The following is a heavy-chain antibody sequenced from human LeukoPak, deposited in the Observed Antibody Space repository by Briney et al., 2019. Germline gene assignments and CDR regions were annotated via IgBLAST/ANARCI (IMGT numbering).Heavy chain of an antibody. Sequence: GASVEVSCKASGYTFTSYYMHWVRQAPGQGLYWVGMINPSGGRTAYAQKLQGRVTITRDMSTTTVYMELSSLRSEDTAVYYCARENYYDSTGYKSDYWGQGTLVTVSS. V-gene: IGHV1-46*04. CDR3: ARENYYDSTGYKSDY. CDR1: GYTFTSYY. D-gene: IGHD3-22*01. CDR2: INPSGGRT. J-gene: IGHJ4*02.